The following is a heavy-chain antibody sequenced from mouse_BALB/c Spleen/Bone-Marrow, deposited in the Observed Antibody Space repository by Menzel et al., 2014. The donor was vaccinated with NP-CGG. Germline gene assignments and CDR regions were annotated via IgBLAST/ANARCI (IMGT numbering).Heavy chain of an antibody. D-gene: IGHD1-1*01. J-gene: IGHJ3*01. CDR3: ANYYYGSSLFAY. CDR1: GFNIKDTY. V-gene: IGHV14-3*02. Sequence: EVQLQQSGAELVKPGVSVKLSCTASGFNIKDTYMHWVKQRPGQGLEWIGRIDPANGNTKYDPKFQGKATITADTSSNTAYLQLSSLTSEDTAVYYCANYYYGSSLFAYWGQGTLVTVSA. CDR2: IDPANGNT.